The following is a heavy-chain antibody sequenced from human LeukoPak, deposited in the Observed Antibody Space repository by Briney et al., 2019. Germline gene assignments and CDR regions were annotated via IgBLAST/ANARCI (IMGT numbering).Heavy chain of an antibody. Sequence: ASMKVSCKASGYTFTSYGISWVRQAPGQGLEWMGWISGYNGNTNYGQKFQGRVTMTRDTSTSTVYMELSSLRSEDTAVYYCASGAGDYSNYYFDYWGQGTLVTVSS. J-gene: IGHJ4*02. V-gene: IGHV1-18*01. D-gene: IGHD4-11*01. CDR1: GYTFTSYG. CDR2: ISGYNGNT. CDR3: ASGAGDYSNYYFDY.